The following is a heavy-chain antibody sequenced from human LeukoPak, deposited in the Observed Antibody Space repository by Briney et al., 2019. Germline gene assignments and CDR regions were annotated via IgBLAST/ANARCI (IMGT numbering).Heavy chain of an antibody. Sequence: ASVKASCKASGYTFTSYGISWVRQAPGQGLEWMGWISAYNGNTNYAQKLQGRVTMTTDTSTSTAYMELRSLRSDDTAVYYCARGRELLPYYYYYMDVWGKGTTVTISS. CDR1: GYTFTSYG. D-gene: IGHD1-26*01. J-gene: IGHJ6*03. V-gene: IGHV1-18*01. CDR3: ARGRELLPYYYYYMDV. CDR2: ISAYNGNT.